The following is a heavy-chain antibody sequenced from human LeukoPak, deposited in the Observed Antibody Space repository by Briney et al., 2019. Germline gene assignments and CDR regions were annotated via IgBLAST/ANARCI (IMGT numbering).Heavy chain of an antibody. CDR1: GGSISSYY. CDR2: IYYSGST. V-gene: IGHV4-59*01. J-gene: IGHJ4*02. CDR3: ARVDTAILPYFDY. D-gene: IGHD5-18*01. Sequence: SKTLSLTCTVSGGSISSYYWSWIRQPPGKGLEWIGYIYYSGSTNYNPSLKSRVTISVDTSKNQFSLKLSSVTAADTAVYYCARVDTAILPYFDYWGQGTLVTVSS.